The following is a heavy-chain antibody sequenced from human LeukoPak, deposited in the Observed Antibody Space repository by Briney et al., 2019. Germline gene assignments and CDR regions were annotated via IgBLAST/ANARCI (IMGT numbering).Heavy chain of an antibody. D-gene: IGHD2-15*01. CDR1: GGTFSSYA. V-gene: IGHV1-69*04. CDR2: IIPIFGIA. CDR3: ARGGVEFDY. Sequence: SVTVSCTASGGTFSSYAISWVRQAPGQGLEWMGRIIPIFGIANYAQKFQGRVTITADKSTSTAYMGLSSLRSEDTAVYYCARGGVEFDYWGQGTLVTVSS. J-gene: IGHJ4*02.